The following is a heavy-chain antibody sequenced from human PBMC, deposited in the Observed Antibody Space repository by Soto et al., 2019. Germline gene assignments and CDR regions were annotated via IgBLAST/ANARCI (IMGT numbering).Heavy chain of an antibody. CDR1: GFAFRHNY. D-gene: IGHD1-26*01. Sequence: QVHLVESGGGLVKPGGSLRLSCTVSGFAFRHNYLTWLRQAPGKGLEWLSYISTSGSPAYYADSVKGRFTISTDNAKTSLYRQMDSLRAEDTGVYYCATGGIYYEAWGQGTLVTVSS. CDR2: ISTSGSPA. V-gene: IGHV3-11*01. J-gene: IGHJ5*02. CDR3: ATGGIYYEA.